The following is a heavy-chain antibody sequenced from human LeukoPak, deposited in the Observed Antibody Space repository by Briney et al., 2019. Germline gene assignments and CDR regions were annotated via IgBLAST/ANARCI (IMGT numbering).Heavy chain of an antibody. J-gene: IGHJ3*02. CDR2: IYYGGST. Sequence: PSETLSLTCTVSGGSISSSNYYWGWIRQPPGKGLEWIGTIYYGGSTYYNPSLKSRVTISVDTSKNQFSLKLSSVTAADTAVYYCARHVTISGPYDASDIWGQGTMVTVSP. D-gene: IGHD5-24*01. CDR1: GGSISSSNYY. V-gene: IGHV4-39*01. CDR3: ARHVTISGPYDASDI.